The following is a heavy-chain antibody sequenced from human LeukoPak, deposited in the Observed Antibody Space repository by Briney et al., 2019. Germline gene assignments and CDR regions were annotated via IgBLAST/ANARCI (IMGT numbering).Heavy chain of an antibody. V-gene: IGHV1-3*01. CDR3: ARDLGYGTGGTCYPNWFDP. CDR1: GYTFTSYA. CDR2: INAGNDNT. D-gene: IGHD2-15*01. J-gene: IGHJ5*02. Sequence: GASVKVSCKASGYTFTSYAMHWVRPAPGQRLEWMGWINAGNDNTKYSQKFQGRVTITRDTSPSTAYMELSSLRSEDTAVYSCARDLGYGTGGTCYPNWFDPWGQGTLVTISS.